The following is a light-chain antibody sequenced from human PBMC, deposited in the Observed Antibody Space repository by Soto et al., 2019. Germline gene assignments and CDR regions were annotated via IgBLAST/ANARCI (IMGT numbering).Light chain of an antibody. CDR2: AAS. CDR3: QQYGSSGGIT. V-gene: IGKV3-20*01. Sequence: EFVLTQSPATLSLSPGERATLSCRPSQSVSSYLAWYQQTPGQAPRLLIYAASSRATGIPDRFSGSGSGTDFTLTITRLEPEDSAMYYCQQYGSSGGITFGHGTRLEIK. J-gene: IGKJ5*01. CDR1: QSVSSY.